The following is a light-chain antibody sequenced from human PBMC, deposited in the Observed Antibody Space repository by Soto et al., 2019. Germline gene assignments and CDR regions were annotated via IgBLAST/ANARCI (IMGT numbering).Light chain of an antibody. V-gene: IGLV2-23*02. CDR3: CSYATTTTWV. Sequence: QSVLTQPASVSGSPGQSITISCTGTSSDVGSYNLVSWYQQYPGKAPKLMVYEVSNRPSGVSNRFSGSKSGNTASLTISGLQAEDEADYYCCSYATTTTWVFGGGTQLTVL. CDR2: EVS. J-gene: IGLJ3*02. CDR1: SSDVGSYNL.